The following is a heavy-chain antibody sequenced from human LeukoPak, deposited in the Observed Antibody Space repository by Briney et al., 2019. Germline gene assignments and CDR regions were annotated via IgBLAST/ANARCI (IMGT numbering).Heavy chain of an antibody. V-gene: IGHV4-61*02. Sequence: PSETLSLTCTVSGGSFSSGSSYWSCIRQPAGKGLEWIGRIYTSGSTNYNPSLKSRVTISVDTSKNQFSLKLSSVTAADTAVYYCARGSMATSGHRWFDPWGQGTLVAVSS. CDR2: IYTSGST. CDR3: ARGSMATSGHRWFDP. D-gene: IGHD5-24*01. J-gene: IGHJ5*02. CDR1: GGSFSSGSSY.